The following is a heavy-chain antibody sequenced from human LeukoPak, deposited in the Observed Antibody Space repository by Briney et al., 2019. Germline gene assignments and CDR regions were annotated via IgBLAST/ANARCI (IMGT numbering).Heavy chain of an antibody. Sequence: GGSLRPSCAASGFTFSSYAMSWVRQAPGKGLEWVSTLSGSGGNTYYADSVKGRVTISRDNSKNTLYLQMNSLRAEDTAVYHCAKGSYYYDSADYFDYWGQGTLVTVSS. J-gene: IGHJ4*02. CDR2: LSGSGGNT. CDR1: GFTFSSYA. CDR3: AKGSYYYDSADYFDY. V-gene: IGHV3-23*01. D-gene: IGHD3-22*01.